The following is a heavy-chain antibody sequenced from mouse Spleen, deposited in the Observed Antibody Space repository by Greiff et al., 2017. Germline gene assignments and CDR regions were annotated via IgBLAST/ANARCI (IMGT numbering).Heavy chain of an antibody. D-gene: IGHD2-4*01. J-gene: IGHJ2*01. CDR1: GFTFSSYA. CDR2: ISSGGRYT. CDR3: GRRSYDYEGYYFDY. V-gene: IGHV5-9-1*01. Sequence: EVKLVESGGGLVKPGGSLKVSCAASGFTFSSYALSWVRQTPEKRLEWVATISSGGRYTDYPDSVKGRFTISRDNAKNTLYLQMSSLRSEDTAMYYCGRRSYDYEGYYFDYRGQGTTLTVSS.